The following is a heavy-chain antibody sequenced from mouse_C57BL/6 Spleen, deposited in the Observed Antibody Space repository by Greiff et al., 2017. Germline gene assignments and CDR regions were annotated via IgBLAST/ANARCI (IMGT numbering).Heavy chain of an antibody. J-gene: IGHJ3*01. CDR1: GFNIKDYY. D-gene: IGHD2-4*01. Sequence: VQLQQSGAELVKPGASVKLSCTASGFNIKDYYMHWVKQRTEQGLAWIGRIDPEDGETKSAPKFQGKATIPADTSSNTAYLQLSSLTSEDTAVYYCASSYDYDGWFACWGEGTLVTVYA. CDR2: IDPEDGET. CDR3: ASSYDYDGWFAC. V-gene: IGHV14-2*01.